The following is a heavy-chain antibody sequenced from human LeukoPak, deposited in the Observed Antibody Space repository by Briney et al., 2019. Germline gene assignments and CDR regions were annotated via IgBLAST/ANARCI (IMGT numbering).Heavy chain of an antibody. CDR2: ISVRSNYR. V-gene: IGHV3-21*01. D-gene: IGHD3-22*01. Sequence: GGSLRLSCAASGYTFSDFSVNWVRQATGKGLEWVSSISVRSNYRYYADSVRGRSTISRDDARDSLFLQMNSLRAEDTAVYFCVRLRRNKDRSGYYYYYDYWGQGTLVTVSP. CDR1: GYTFSDFS. CDR3: VRLRRNKDRSGYYYYYDY. J-gene: IGHJ4*02.